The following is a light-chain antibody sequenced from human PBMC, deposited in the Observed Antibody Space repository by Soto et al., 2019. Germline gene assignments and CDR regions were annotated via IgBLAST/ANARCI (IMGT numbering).Light chain of an antibody. CDR1: QDIKNF. CDR3: QQYDSLPPT. V-gene: IGKV1-33*01. Sequence: DIQMTQSPSSLSASVGDSVNMTCLASQDIKNFLNWYQQKPGKAPKLLIYDAFKLDTGVPSRFSGSGSGTDFTFTISSLQPEDIATYFCQQYDSLPPTFGAGTKVEI. J-gene: IGKJ4*01. CDR2: DAF.